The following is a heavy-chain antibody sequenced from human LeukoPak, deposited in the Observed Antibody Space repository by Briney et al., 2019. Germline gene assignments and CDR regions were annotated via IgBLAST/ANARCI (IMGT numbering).Heavy chain of an antibody. CDR2: ISWNSGSI. CDR1: GFTFDDYA. V-gene: IGHV3-9*01. J-gene: IGHJ4*02. CDR3: AKDSRGFDY. D-gene: IGHD3-16*01. Sequence: SLRLSCAASGFTFDDYAMHWVRQAPGKGLEWVSGISWNSGSIGYADSVKGRFTISRDNPKNSLYLQMNSLRAEDTALYCCAKDSRGFDYWGQGTLVTVSS.